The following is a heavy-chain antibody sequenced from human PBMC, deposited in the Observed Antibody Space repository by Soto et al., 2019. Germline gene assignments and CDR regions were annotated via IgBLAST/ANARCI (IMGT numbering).Heavy chain of an antibody. J-gene: IGHJ4*02. D-gene: IGHD6-19*01. CDR1: GFTFGSFD. CDR3: ARDGWRSLAVAGLFDL. Sequence: GGSLRLSCTASGFTFGSFDMSWVRQAPGKGLEWVASISDSGSGPAAYYADSVKGRFTISRDNSKNTLFLQMDSLRADDAALYSCARDGWRSLAVAGLFDLWGPGTLVTVSS. V-gene: IGHV3-23*01. CDR2: ISDSGSGPAA.